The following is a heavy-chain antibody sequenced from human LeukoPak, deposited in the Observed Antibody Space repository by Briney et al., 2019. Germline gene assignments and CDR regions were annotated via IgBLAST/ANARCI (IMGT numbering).Heavy chain of an antibody. CDR1: GFTFGTYA. Sequence: PGRSLTLSCAASGFTFGTYAMHWVRQAPGKGLEWVAVISNDATKKYYADSVKGRSTISRDNSERTLYLQMNSLRAEDTAVYYCAKDMNTVTTTFDYWGQGTLVTVSS. V-gene: IGHV3-30*18. CDR2: ISNDATKK. D-gene: IGHD4-17*01. J-gene: IGHJ4*02. CDR3: AKDMNTVTTTFDY.